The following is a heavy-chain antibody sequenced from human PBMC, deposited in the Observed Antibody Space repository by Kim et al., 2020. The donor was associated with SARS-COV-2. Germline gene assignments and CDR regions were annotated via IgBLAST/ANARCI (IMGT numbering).Heavy chain of an antibody. CDR3: ARDSLLGTMVRGYSDY. D-gene: IGHD3-10*01. J-gene: IGHJ4*02. Sequence: GGSLRLSCAASGFTFSSYAMHWVRQAPGKGLEWVAVISYDGSNKYYADSVKGRFTISRDNCKNTLYLQMNSLRAEDTAVYYCARDSLLGTMVRGYSDYWGQGTLVTVSS. CDR1: GFTFSSYA. CDR2: ISYDGSNK. V-gene: IGHV3-30-3*01.